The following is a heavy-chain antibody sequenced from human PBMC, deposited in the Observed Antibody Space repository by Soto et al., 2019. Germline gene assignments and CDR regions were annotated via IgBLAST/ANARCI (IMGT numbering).Heavy chain of an antibody. D-gene: IGHD3-10*01. CDR3: ARPHLGPFGVDP. V-gene: IGHV4-39*01. CDR2: IYYSGST. J-gene: IGHJ5*02. Sequence: SETLSLTCTVSGGSISSSSYYWGWIRQPPGKGLEWIGSIYYSGSTYYNPSLKSRVTISVDTSKNQFSLKLSSVTAADTAVYYCARPHLGPFGVDPWGQGTLVTVSS. CDR1: GGSISSSSYY.